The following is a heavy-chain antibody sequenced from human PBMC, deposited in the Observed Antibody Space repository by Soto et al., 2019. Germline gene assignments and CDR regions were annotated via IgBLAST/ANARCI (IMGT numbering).Heavy chain of an antibody. Sequence: GGSLRLSCAASGFTFSSYGMHWVRQAPGKGLEWVAVIWYDGSNKYYADSVKGRFTISRDNSKNTLYLQMNSLRAEDTAVYYCARGGLYSGYDFNYFDYWGQGTLVTVSS. CDR2: IWYDGSNK. CDR1: GFTFSSYG. V-gene: IGHV3-33*01. CDR3: ARGGLYSGYDFNYFDY. D-gene: IGHD5-12*01. J-gene: IGHJ4*02.